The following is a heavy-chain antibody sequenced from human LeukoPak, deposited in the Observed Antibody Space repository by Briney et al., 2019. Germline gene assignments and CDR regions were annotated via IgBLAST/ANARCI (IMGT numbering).Heavy chain of an antibody. J-gene: IGHJ4*02. V-gene: IGHV1-24*01. CDR1: GYTLTELS. Sequence: ASVRVSCKVSGYTLTELSMHWVRQARGKGLEWMGGFDPEDGETIYAQKFQGRVTMTEDTSTDTAYMELSSLRSEDTAVYYCATASGSYYGGIDYWGQGTLVTVSS. CDR2: FDPEDGET. CDR3: ATASGSYYGGIDY. D-gene: IGHD1-26*01.